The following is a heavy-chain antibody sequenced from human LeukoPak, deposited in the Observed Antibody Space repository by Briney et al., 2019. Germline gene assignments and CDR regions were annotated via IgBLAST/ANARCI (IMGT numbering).Heavy chain of an antibody. Sequence: GGSLRLSCAASGFTFGTYWMSWVRQAPRKGLEWVANINGDGSEKYFAGSVKGRLTISRDNARNSLFLQMNSLRAEDTAVYYCARARYCSSGNCYKDYWGQGSLVTVSS. CDR3: ARARYCSSGNCYKDY. CDR2: INGDGSEK. V-gene: IGHV3-7*01. CDR1: GFTFGTYW. J-gene: IGHJ4*02. D-gene: IGHD2-15*01.